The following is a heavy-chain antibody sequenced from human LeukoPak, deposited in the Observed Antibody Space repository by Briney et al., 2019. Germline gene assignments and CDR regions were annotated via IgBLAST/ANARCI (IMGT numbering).Heavy chain of an antibody. CDR2: ILPVFGVP. CDR1: GGSFTNNA. J-gene: IGHJ5*02. CDR3: AILPGRGIACFDP. V-gene: IGHV1-69*04. Sequence: SVKVSCKASGGSFTNNAVSWVRQVPGQGLEWMGRILPVFGVPTYAEKFLGRVTITADTSTSTVYMELYAVTSEDTAVYYCAILPGRGIACFDPWGQGTLVSVSS. D-gene: IGHD2-21*01.